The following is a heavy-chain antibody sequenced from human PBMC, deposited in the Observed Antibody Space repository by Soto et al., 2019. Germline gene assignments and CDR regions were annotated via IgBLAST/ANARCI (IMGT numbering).Heavy chain of an antibody. CDR1: GFTFSTYA. J-gene: IGHJ5*02. CDR3: AKDGVCTCYIGCWFDP. Sequence: EVQLLESGGGLVQPGGSLRLSCAASGFTFSTYALTWVRQAPGKGLEWVSSISGSGATTYYAESVTGRFTISRDSSKNTRYLQMNSLRAVDTAIYYCAKDGVCTCYIGCWFDPWGQGTLVTVSS. CDR2: ISGSGATT. V-gene: IGHV3-23*01. D-gene: IGHD2-21*01.